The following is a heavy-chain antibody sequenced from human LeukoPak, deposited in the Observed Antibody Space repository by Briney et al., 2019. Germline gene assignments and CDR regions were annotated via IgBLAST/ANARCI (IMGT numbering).Heavy chain of an antibody. D-gene: IGHD2-2*01. V-gene: IGHV3-23*01. CDR2: ISGRGRSS. J-gene: IGHJ1*01. Sequence: GGSLRLSCAASGFTFSSYSMNWVRQAPGKGLEWVAGISGRGRSSYHADFVKGRFTISRDNSKNTLYLQMNSLRAEDTAVYYCAKGTNLGYCSSTSCPEYFQHWGQGTLVTVSS. CDR1: GFTFSSYS. CDR3: AKGTNLGYCSSTSCPEYFQH.